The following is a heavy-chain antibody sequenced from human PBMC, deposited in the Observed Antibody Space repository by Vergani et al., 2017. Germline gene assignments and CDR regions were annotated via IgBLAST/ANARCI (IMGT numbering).Heavy chain of an antibody. D-gene: IGHD4-17*01. CDR3: AKRGDYGDYLGY. V-gene: IGHV3-30*02. CDR1: GFTFSNND. Sequence: QVQLVESGGGVVQPGGSLRLSCAASGFTFSNNDMQWVHQAPGKGVEWVSLTRYYGSNKSYADSLKGRFTISRDNSKKMLYLQMNSLRTEDTAVYYCAKRGDYGDYLGYWGQGTLVIVSS. J-gene: IGHJ4*02. CDR2: TRYYGSNK.